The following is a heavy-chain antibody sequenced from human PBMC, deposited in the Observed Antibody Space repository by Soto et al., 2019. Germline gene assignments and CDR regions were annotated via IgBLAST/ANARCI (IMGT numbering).Heavy chain of an antibody. CDR3: ARDKDYGSGTFED. D-gene: IGHD3-10*01. CDR1: GGSISSYY. Sequence: PSETLSLTCTVSGGSISSYYWSWIRQPPGKGLEWIGYIYYSGSTNYNPSLKSRVTISVDTSKNQFPLKLSSVTAADTAVYYCARDKDYGSGTFEDWGQGTLLTVSS. V-gene: IGHV4-59*01. J-gene: IGHJ4*02. CDR2: IYYSGST.